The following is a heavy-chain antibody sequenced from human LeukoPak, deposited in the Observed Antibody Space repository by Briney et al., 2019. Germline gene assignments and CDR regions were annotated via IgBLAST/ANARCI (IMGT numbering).Heavy chain of an antibody. J-gene: IGHJ5*01. D-gene: IGHD3-3*01. Sequence: SETLSLTCTVSGGPISSYYWSWIRQPAGKGLEWIGRIYTSGSTNYNPSLKSRVTMSVDTSKNQFSLKLSSVTAADTAVYYCARDDPKASYGGFLEWFDYWGQGTLVTVSS. CDR1: GGPISSYY. CDR3: ARDDPKASYGGFLEWFDY. CDR2: IYTSGST. V-gene: IGHV4-4*07.